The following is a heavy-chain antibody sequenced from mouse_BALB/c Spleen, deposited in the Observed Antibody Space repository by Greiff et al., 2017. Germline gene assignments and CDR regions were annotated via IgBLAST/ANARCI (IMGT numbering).Heavy chain of an antibody. CDR1: GYTFTSYT. CDR2: INPSSGYT. Sequence: QVHVKQSGAELARPGASVKMSCKASGYTFTSYTMHWVKQRPGQGLEWIGYINPSSGYTNYNQKFKDKATLTADKSSSTAYMQLSSLTSEDSAVYYCARFDGDYYAMDYWGQGTSVTVSS. V-gene: IGHV1-4*01. J-gene: IGHJ4*01. D-gene: IGHD2-3*01. CDR3: ARFDGDYYAMDY.